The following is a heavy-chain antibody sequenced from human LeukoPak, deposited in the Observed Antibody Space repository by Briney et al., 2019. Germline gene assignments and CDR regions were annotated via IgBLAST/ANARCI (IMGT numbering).Heavy chain of an antibody. J-gene: IGHJ4*02. CDR2: ISYDGSNK. Sequence: GRSLRLSCAASGFTFSSYGMHWVRQAPGKGLEWVAVISYDGSNKYYADSVKGRFTISRDNSKNTLYLQMNSLRAEDTAVYYCARVYCSGGSCYLGFDYWGQGTLVTVSS. CDR3: ARVYCSGGSCYLGFDY. CDR1: GFTFSSYG. V-gene: IGHV3-30*03. D-gene: IGHD2-15*01.